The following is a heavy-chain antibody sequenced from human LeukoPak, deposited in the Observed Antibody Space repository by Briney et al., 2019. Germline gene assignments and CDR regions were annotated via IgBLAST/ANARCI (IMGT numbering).Heavy chain of an antibody. CDR2: ISWNSGSI. J-gene: IGHJ2*01. CDR3: AKDRVGLYGGNSEGYFDL. Sequence: GGSLRLSCAASGFTFDDYAMHWVRHAPGKGLEWVSGISWNSGSIGYADSVKGRFTISRDNAKNSLYLQMNSLRAEDTALYYCAKDRVGLYGGNSEGYFDLWGRGTLVTASS. V-gene: IGHV3-9*01. D-gene: IGHD4-23*01. CDR1: GFTFDDYA.